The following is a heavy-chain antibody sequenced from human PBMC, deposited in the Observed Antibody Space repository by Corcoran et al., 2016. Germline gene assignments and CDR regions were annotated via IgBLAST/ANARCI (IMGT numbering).Heavy chain of an antibody. CDR1: GFTFSSYS. CDR2: ISSSSSYI. Sequence: EVQLVESGGGLVKPGGSLRLSCAASGFTFSSYSMNWVRQAPGKGLEWVSSISSSSSYIYYADSVKGRFTISRDNAKNSLYLQMNSLRAEDTAVYYCASGYCSGGSCQRGMDVWGQGTTVTVSS. CDR3: ASGYCSGGSCQRGMDV. D-gene: IGHD2-15*01. V-gene: IGHV3-21*01. J-gene: IGHJ6*02.